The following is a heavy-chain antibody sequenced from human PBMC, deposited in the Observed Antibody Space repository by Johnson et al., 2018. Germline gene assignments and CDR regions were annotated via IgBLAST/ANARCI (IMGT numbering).Heavy chain of an antibody. V-gene: IGHV3-7*01. D-gene: IGHD6-13*01. J-gene: IGHJ6*03. Sequence: EVQLVETGGGLVQPGGSLRLSCAASGFTFSSYWMSWVRQAPGRGLEWVANIKQDGSDKYYVDSVKGRFTISRDNAKKSLYLQMKSLRAEGTAVYYCARDQGSSWGLYYYYYYMDVWGKGTTVTVSS. CDR3: ARDQGSSWGLYYYYYYMDV. CDR2: IKQDGSDK. CDR1: GFTFSSYW.